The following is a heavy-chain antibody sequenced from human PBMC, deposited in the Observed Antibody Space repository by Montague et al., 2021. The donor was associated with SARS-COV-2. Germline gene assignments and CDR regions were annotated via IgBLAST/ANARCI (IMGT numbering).Heavy chain of an antibody. D-gene: IGHD3/OR15-3a*01. CDR2: IYQSGST. CDR3: VRAGGLDNRPPV. V-gene: IGHV4-4*02. J-gene: IGHJ4*02. Sequence: SETLSLTCAVSGDSIMPADCWSWVRQPPGQGLEWIGEIYQSGSTNYNPSLKSRVTMSIDKSKNQFSLELNSVTAADTALYYCVRAGGLDNRPPVWGQGALVIVSS. CDR1: GDSIMPADC.